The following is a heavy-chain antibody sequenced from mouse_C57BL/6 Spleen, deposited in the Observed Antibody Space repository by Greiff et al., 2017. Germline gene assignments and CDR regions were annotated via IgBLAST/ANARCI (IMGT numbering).Heavy chain of an antibody. V-gene: IGHV1-59*01. CDR3: ARGGTGNYLDY. J-gene: IGHJ2*01. CDR1: GYTFTSYW. D-gene: IGHD4-1*01. Sequence: QVQLQQPGAELVRPGTSVKLSCKASGYTFTSYWMYWVKQRPGQGLEWIGVIDPSDSYTNYNQKFKGKATLTVDTSSSTAYMQLSSLTSEDSAVYYCARGGTGNYLDYWGQGTTLTVSS. CDR2: IDPSDSYT.